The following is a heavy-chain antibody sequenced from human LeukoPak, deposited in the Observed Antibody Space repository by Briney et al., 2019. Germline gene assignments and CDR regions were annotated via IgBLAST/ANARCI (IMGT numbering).Heavy chain of an antibody. Sequence: PGGSLRLSCAASGYTFSSDAMCGVRQAPRERLQGVSAISGSSGSTYYAHSLKGRVTISIDKSKNTLYLQMTSLRAEDTAVYYCAKDASGYSYCDGDEFDYGGQGTLVTVSS. CDR3: AKDASGYSYCDGDEFDY. CDR2: ISGSSGST. J-gene: IGHJ4*02. V-gene: IGHV3-23*01. D-gene: IGHD2-21*02. CDR1: GYTFSSDA.